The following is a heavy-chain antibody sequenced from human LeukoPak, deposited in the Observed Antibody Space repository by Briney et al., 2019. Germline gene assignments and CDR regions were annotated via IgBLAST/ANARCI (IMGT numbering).Heavy chain of an antibody. CDR1: GGSIGTYY. J-gene: IGHJ6*03. V-gene: IGHV4-4*09. D-gene: IGHD3-16*02. CDR2: IYVTGGT. CDR3: VWHIGGGIEDMDV. Sequence: SSETLSLTCIVSGGSIGTYYWSWIRQSPGKGLEWIGYIYVTGGTRYNPYLQSRATISVDTTRNQFFLKMSSVTAADTAVYYCVWHIGGGIEDMDVWGTGTKVTVSS.